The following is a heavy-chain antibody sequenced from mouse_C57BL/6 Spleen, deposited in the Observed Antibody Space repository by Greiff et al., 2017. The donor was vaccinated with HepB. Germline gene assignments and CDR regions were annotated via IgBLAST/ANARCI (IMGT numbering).Heavy chain of an antibody. CDR3: ARKLGY. Sequence: QVQLQQPGAELVMPGASVKLSCKASGYTFTSYWMHWVKQRPGQGLEWIGEIDPSDSYTNYNQKFQGKSTLTADKSSSTAYMQLSSLTSEDSAVYDCARKLGYWGQGTTLTVSS. D-gene: IGHD1-3*01. CDR2: IDPSDSYT. V-gene: IGHV1-69*01. J-gene: IGHJ2*01. CDR1: GYTFTSYW.